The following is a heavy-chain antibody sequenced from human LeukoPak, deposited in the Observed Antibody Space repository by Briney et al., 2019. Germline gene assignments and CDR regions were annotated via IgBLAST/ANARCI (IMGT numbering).Heavy chain of an antibody. CDR3: ARFPCSGDSCYSGIRAFDI. Sequence: KPSETLSLTCAVYGGSFSAYYWSWIRQPPGKGLEWIGEINHRGSTNYNPSLKSRVTISVDTSKNQFSLRLSSVTAADTAVYYCARFPCSGDSCYSGIRAFDIWGQGTMVTVSS. J-gene: IGHJ3*02. CDR1: GGSFSAYY. V-gene: IGHV4-34*01. D-gene: IGHD2-15*01. CDR2: INHRGST.